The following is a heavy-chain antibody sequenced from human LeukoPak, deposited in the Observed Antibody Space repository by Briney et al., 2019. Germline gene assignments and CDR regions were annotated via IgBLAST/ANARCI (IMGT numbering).Heavy chain of an antibody. V-gene: IGHV4-34*01. D-gene: IGHD3-22*01. CDR2: INHSGST. J-gene: IGHJ5*02. Sequence: SETLSLTCAVYGGSFSGYYWSWIRQPPGKGLEWIGEINHSGSTNYNPSLKSRVTISVDTSKNQFSLKLSSVTAADTAVYYCARHPGNHYYHSNTPYNWFDPWGQGTLVTVSS. CDR3: ARHPGNHYYHSNTPYNWFDP. CDR1: GGSFSGYY.